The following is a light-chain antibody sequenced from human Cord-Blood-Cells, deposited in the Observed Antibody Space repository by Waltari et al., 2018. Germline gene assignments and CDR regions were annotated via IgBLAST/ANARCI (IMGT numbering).Light chain of an antibody. CDR2: GKN. V-gene: IGLV3-19*01. CDR1: SLRSYY. Sequence: SSELTQDPAVSVALGQTVRITCQGDSLRSYYASWYPQKPGQAPVLVIYGKNNRPSGIPDRFSGSRSGITASLTITGAQAEDEADYYCNSRDSSGNHPPYVFGTGTKVTVL. CDR3: NSRDSSGNHPPYV. J-gene: IGLJ1*01.